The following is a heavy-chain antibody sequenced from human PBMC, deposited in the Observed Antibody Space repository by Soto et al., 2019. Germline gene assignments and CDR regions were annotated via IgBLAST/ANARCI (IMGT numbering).Heavy chain of an antibody. J-gene: IGHJ6*02. CDR1: GFTFGDYA. Sequence: GGSLRLSCTASGFTFGDYAMSWVRQAPGKGLEWVGFIRSKAYGGTTECAASVKGRFTISRDDSKSIAYLQMNSLKTEDTAVYYCTRDSIYYGMDVWGQGTTGTVS. V-gene: IGHV3-49*04. CDR3: TRDSIYYGMDV. D-gene: IGHD3-3*02. CDR2: IRSKAYGGTT.